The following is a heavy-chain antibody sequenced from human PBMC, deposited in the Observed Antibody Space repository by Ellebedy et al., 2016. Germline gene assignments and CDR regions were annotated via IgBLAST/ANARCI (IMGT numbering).Heavy chain of an antibody. CDR2: ISGSGGST. V-gene: IGHV3-23*01. CDR3: AKAVGYCSGGSCYSPDDAFDI. Sequence: GESLKISXAASGFTFSSYAMSWVRQAPGKGLEWVSAISGSGGSTYYADSVKGRFTISRDNSKNTLYLQMNSLRAEDTAVYYCAKAVGYCSGGSCYSPDDAFDIWGQGTMVTVSS. D-gene: IGHD2-15*01. J-gene: IGHJ3*02. CDR1: GFTFSSYA.